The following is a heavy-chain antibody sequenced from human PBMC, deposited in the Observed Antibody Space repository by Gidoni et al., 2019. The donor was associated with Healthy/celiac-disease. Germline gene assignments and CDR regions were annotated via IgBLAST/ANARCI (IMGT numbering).Heavy chain of an antibody. J-gene: IGHJ3*02. CDR1: GFTFSSYG. CDR3: AVGFLTGHDAFDI. D-gene: IGHD3-9*01. CDR2: IWYDGSNK. Sequence: QVQLVESGGGVVQPGRSLRLSCAASGFTFSSYGMHWVRQAPGKGLEWVAVIWYDGSNKYYADSVKGRFTISRDNSKNTLYLQMNSLRAEDTAVYYCAVGFLTGHDAFDIWGQGTMVTVSS. V-gene: IGHV3-33*01.